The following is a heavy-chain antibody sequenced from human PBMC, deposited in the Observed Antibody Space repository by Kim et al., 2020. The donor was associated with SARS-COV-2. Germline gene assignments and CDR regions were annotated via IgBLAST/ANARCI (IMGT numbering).Heavy chain of an antibody. CDR1: GYTFTSYG. J-gene: IGHJ3*02. CDR3: ARAFQLGDDSDAFDI. V-gene: IGHV1-18*01. D-gene: IGHD3-16*01. Sequence: ASVKVSCKASGYTFTSYGISWVRQAPGQGLEWMGWISAYNGNTNYAQKLQGRVTMTTDTSTSTAYMELRSLRSDDTAVYYCARAFQLGDDSDAFDIWGQGTMVTVSS. CDR2: ISAYNGNT.